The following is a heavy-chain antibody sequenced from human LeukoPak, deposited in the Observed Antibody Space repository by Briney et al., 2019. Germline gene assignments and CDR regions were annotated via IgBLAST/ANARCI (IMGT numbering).Heavy chain of an antibody. J-gene: IGHJ4*02. V-gene: IGHV1-24*01. Sequence: GASVKVSCKVSGYTLTELSMHWVRQAPGKGLDWMGGLDPEDGETIYAQKFQGRVTMTEDTSTDTAYMELSSLRSEDTAVYYCATVGMVRGYDFDYWGQGTLVTVSS. CDR3: ATVGMVRGYDFDY. CDR1: GYTLTELS. CDR2: LDPEDGET. D-gene: IGHD3-10*01.